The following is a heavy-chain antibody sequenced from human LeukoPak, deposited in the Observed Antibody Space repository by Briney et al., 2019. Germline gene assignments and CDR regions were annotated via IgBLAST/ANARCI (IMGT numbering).Heavy chain of an antibody. D-gene: IGHD3-22*01. J-gene: IGHJ3*02. CDR1: GGSISSYY. CDR3: ARHGFGGYYYDSSGYLSDAFDI. V-gene: IGHV4-59*08. CDR2: MYYSGST. Sequence: SETLSLTCTVSGGSISSYYWSWIWQPPGKGLEWIGNMYYSGSTNYNPSLKSRVTISVDTSKNQFSLKLSSVTAADTAVYYCARHGFGGYYYDSSGYLSDAFDIWGQGTMVTVSS.